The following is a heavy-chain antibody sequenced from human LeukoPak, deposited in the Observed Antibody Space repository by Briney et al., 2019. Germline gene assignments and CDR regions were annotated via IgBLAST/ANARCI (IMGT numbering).Heavy chain of an antibody. J-gene: IGHJ6*03. CDR1: GGSIINNY. Sequence: SETLSLTCTVSGGSIINNYWAWIRQPARNGLEWIGRVHSGGTTNYSPSFRSRVTMSVNTSKNQVSLILSSVTAADTAVYFCARDNGAGYSRGYEHYYYYMDVWGKGTTVTVSS. CDR2: VHSGGTT. D-gene: IGHD6-25*01. V-gene: IGHV4-4*07. CDR3: ARDNGAGYSRGYEHYYYYMDV.